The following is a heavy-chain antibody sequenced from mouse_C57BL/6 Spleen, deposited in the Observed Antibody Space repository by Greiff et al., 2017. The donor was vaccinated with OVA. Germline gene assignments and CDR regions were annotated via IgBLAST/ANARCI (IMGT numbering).Heavy chain of an antibody. Sequence: QVQLQQPGADLVRPGTSVKLSCKASGYTFTSYWMHWVKQRPGQGLEWIGVIDPSDGYLNYNQKFKGKATLTVETSSSTAYMQLSSLTAEDSAVYYGARDYGSSYRYFDVWGTGTTVTVSS. J-gene: IGHJ1*03. CDR2: IDPSDGYL. D-gene: IGHD1-1*01. V-gene: IGHV1-59*01. CDR1: GYTFTSYW. CDR3: ARDYGSSYRYFDV.